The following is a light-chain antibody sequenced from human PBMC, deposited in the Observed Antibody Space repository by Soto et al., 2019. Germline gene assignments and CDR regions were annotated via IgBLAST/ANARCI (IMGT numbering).Light chain of an antibody. CDR1: QSVNSN. V-gene: IGKV3-15*01. Sequence: ETVVTQAPATLSVSPWERATLSCRASQSVNSNLAWYQKKPGQAPRLLLYAASTRATGIPARFSGSGSGTEFTLTISSLQSEDFAVYYCQQYNNWPLQTFGQGTKVDI. CDR3: QQYNNWPLQT. J-gene: IGKJ1*01. CDR2: AAS.